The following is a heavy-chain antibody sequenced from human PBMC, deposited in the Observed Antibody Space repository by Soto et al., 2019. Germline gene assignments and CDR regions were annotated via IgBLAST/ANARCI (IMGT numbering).Heavy chain of an antibody. V-gene: IGHV3-33*01. CDR1: GFTFSSYG. D-gene: IGHD5-12*01. CDR2: IWYDGSNK. J-gene: IGHJ3*02. Sequence: QVQLVESGGGVVQPGRSLRLSCAASGFTFSSYGMHWVRQAPGKGLEWVAVIWYDGSNKYYADSVKGRFTISRDNSKNTRYLQMNSLRAEDTAVYYCASRDIVASAGAFDIWGQGTMVTVSS. CDR3: ASRDIVASAGAFDI.